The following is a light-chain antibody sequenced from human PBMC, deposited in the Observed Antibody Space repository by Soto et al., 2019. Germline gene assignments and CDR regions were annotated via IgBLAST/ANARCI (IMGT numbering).Light chain of an antibody. Sequence: EIVLTQSPGTLSLSPGERAALSCRASQSVSSNYLAWYQQKPGQAPRLLISGASSRATGIPDRCSGSGSGTDFTLTISRLEPGDSAVFYWQQYGTSQWTFGQGTKVEIK. CDR1: QSVSSNY. V-gene: IGKV3-20*01. J-gene: IGKJ1*01. CDR2: GAS. CDR3: QQYGTSQWT.